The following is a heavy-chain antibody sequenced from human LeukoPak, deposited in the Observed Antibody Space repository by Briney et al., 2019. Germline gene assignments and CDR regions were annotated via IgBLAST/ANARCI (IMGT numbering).Heavy chain of an antibody. CDR1: GFTFNNFW. CDR3: ARDRFTVFGVLVPLDS. Sequence: PGGALRLSCAASGFTFNNFWMTWVRQAPGKGLEWVANINQDGGEKYYVDSVKGRFTISRDNAKNSLYLQMNSLRAEDTAVYYCARDRFTVFGVLVPLDSWGQGTLVTVSS. V-gene: IGHV3-7*01. D-gene: IGHD3-3*01. CDR2: INQDGGEK. J-gene: IGHJ4*02.